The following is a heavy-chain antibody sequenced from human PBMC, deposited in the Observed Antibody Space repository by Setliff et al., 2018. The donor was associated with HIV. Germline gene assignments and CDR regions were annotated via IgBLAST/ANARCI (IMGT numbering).Heavy chain of an antibody. J-gene: IGHJ6*03. Sequence: LSLTCTVSGDSVNDRSYFWGWIRQPPGKGLEWIGTFYYNGDSRYNPSLKSRVTIPVDTSKSQFSLKLNSLTAADTAVYYCARGPGTPQITMVRGFYMDVWGKGTTVTVSS. CDR3: ARGPGTPQITMVRGFYMDV. V-gene: IGHV4-39*07. D-gene: IGHD3-10*01. CDR2: FYYNGDS. CDR1: GDSVNDRSYF.